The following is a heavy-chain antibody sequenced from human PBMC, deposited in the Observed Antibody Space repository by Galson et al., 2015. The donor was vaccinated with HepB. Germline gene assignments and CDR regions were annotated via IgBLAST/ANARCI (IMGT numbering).Heavy chain of an antibody. J-gene: IGHJ6*02. Sequence: SVKVSCKASGYTFTSYYMHWVRQAPGQGLEWMGIINPSGGSTSYAQKFQGRVTMTRDTSTSTVYMELSSLRSEDTAVYYCAREYDFWSGYTGYYGMDVWGQGTTVTVSS. V-gene: IGHV1-46*01. CDR1: GYTFTSYY. CDR2: INPSGGST. CDR3: AREYDFWSGYTGYYGMDV. D-gene: IGHD3-3*01.